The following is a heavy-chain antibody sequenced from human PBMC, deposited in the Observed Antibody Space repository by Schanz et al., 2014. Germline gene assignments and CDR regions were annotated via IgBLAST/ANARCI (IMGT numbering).Heavy chain of an antibody. J-gene: IGHJ4*02. CDR3: ARGGSGSHYRLDY. CDR1: GFTFSDYW. D-gene: IGHD1-26*01. Sequence: EVQLVESGGGLVQPGGSLRLSCTASGFTFSDYWMSWVRQAPGKGPEWVANIKHDGSVKDYVDSVEGRFTISRDNSKNSLYLQMNSLRAEDTGLYFCARGGSGSHYRLDYWGQGTLXTVSS. V-gene: IGHV3-7*02. CDR2: IKHDGSVK.